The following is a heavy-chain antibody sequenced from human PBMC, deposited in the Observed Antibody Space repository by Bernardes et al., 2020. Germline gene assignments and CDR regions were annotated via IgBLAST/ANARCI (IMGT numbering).Heavy chain of an antibody. Sequence: GSLRLSFAASGFTFSDYWMHWVRPAPGKGLVWVSRINSDGSSTKYADSVKGRFTISRDNAKNTVFLQMSSLRVEDTAVFYCAREVGATTVVDYWGQGTLVTVSS. CDR3: AREVGATTVVDY. CDR2: INSDGSST. D-gene: IGHD1-26*01. V-gene: IGHV3-74*03. CDR1: GFTFSDYW. J-gene: IGHJ4*02.